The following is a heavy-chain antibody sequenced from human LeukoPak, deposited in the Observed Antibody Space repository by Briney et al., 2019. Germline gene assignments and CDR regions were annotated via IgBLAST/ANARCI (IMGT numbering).Heavy chain of an antibody. J-gene: IGHJ3*02. V-gene: IGHV4-39*07. CDR3: ARASEDYGGPFDAFDI. D-gene: IGHD4-23*01. CDR2: IYYSGST. CDR1: GGSISSSSYY. Sequence: PSETLSLTCTVSGGSISSSSYYWGWIRQPPGKGLEWIGSIYYSGSTYYNPSLKSRVTISVDTSKNQFSLKLSSVTAADTAVYYCARASEDYGGPFDAFDIWGQGTMVTVSS.